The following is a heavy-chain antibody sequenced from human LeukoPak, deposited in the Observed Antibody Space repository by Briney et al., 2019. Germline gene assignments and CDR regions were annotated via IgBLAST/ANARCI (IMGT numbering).Heavy chain of an antibody. CDR2: INHSGST. CDR1: GGSFSGYY. J-gene: IGHJ2*01. V-gene: IGHV4-34*01. Sequence: SETLSLTCAVYGGSFSGYYWSWIRQPPGKGLEWIGEINHSGSTNYNPSLKSRVTISVDTSKNQFSLKLSSVTAADTAVYYCARNAPSWWHFDLWGRGTLVTVSS. D-gene: IGHD2-2*01. CDR3: ARNAPSWWHFDL.